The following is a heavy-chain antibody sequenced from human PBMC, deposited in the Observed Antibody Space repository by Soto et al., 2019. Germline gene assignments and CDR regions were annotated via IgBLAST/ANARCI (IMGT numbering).Heavy chain of an antibody. V-gene: IGHV3-23*01. CDR1: GFTLSSYA. CDR2: ISGSVGSA. J-gene: IGHJ4*02. D-gene: IGHD4-17*01. CDR3: AKGGGDYMMVEFDY. Sequence: GGSLRLSCVVSGFTLSSYAMSWVRQAPGKGLEWVSAISGSVGSAYYADSVKGRFTISRDTSKNTLYLQMNSLRAQDTAVYYCAKGGGDYMMVEFDYWGQGTLVTVSS.